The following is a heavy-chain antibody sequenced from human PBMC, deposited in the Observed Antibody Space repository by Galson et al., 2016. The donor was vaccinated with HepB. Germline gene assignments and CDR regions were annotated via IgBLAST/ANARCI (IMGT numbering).Heavy chain of an antibody. V-gene: IGHV4-31*03. CDR2: IFYSGSS. Sequence: TLSLTCSVSGGSISSGGYYWSWIRQHPGKGLEWIGYIFYSGSSYYNPSLKSRVTISVDTSKNLFSLKLSSVTAADTAVYHCTCGLVRGVIIFWGQGFLVSVSS. D-gene: IGHD3-10*01. CDR3: TCGLVRGVIIF. J-gene: IGHJ4*02. CDR1: GGSISSGGYY.